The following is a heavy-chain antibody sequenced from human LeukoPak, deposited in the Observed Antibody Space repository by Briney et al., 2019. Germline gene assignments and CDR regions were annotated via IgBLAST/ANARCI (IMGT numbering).Heavy chain of an antibody. D-gene: IGHD3-9*01. J-gene: IGHJ4*02. V-gene: IGHV3-30*04. CDR3: ARDLNREDFDY. CDR2: ISYDGSNK. CDR1: GFTFSSYA. Sequence: GRSLRLSCAASGFTFSSYAMHWVRQAPGKGLEWVAVISYDGSNKYYADSVKGRFTVSRDNSKNTLYLQMNSLRADDTAVYYCARDLNREDFDYWGQGTLVAVSS.